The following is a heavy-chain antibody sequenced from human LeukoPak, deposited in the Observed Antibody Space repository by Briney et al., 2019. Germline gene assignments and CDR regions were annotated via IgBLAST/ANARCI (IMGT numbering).Heavy chain of an antibody. CDR2: IIPIFGTA. CDR1: GGTFSSYA. J-gene: IGHJ4*02. Sequence: ASVKLSCKASGGTFSSYAISWVRQAPGQGREWMGRIIPIFGTANYAQKFQGRVTITTDESTSTAYMELSSLRSEDTAVYYCAREGEPYYYDSSGYYTLDYWGQGTLVTVSS. V-gene: IGHV1-69*05. D-gene: IGHD3-22*01. CDR3: AREGEPYYYDSSGYYTLDY.